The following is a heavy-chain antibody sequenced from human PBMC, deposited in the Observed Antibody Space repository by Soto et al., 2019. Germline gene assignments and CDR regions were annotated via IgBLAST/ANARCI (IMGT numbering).Heavy chain of an antibody. Sequence: PGGSLRLSCSTSGFIFGDFALSWVRQAPGRGLEWVAIIMGKTYGGTTEYAASVKGRFTISKDDSNSVAYLQMDSLKAEETAMYYCAKDFSTSRLGFDYWGLGTLVTVAS. CDR2: IMGKTYGGTT. J-gene: IGHJ4*02. CDR1: GFIFGDFA. V-gene: IGHV3-49*04. CDR3: AKDFSTSRLGFDY.